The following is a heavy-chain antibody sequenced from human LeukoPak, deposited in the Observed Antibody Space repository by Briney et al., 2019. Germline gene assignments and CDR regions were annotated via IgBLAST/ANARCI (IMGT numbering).Heavy chain of an antibody. Sequence: GGSLRPSCAASGFTFSSYSMNWVRQAPGKGLEWVSSISSSSYIYYADSVKGRFTISRDNAKNSLYLQMNSLRAEDTAVYYCARAWDSTNPLDYWGQGTLVTVSS. CDR3: ARAWDSTNPLDY. V-gene: IGHV3-21*01. CDR2: ISSSSYI. D-gene: IGHD1-26*01. CDR1: GFTFSSYS. J-gene: IGHJ4*02.